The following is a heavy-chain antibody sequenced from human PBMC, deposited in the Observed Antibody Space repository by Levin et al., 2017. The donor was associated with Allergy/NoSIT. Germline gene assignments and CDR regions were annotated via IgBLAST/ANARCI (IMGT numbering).Heavy chain of an antibody. D-gene: IGHD3-9*01. Sequence: SVKVSCKASGGTFSSYAISWVRQAPGQGLEWMGGIIPIFGTANYAQKFQGRVTITADESTSTAYMELSSLRSEDTAVYYCARGGDYDILTGYYPPQTLYYGMDVWGQGTTVTVSS. V-gene: IGHV1-69*13. J-gene: IGHJ6*02. CDR2: IIPIFGTA. CDR1: GGTFSSYA. CDR3: ARGGDYDILTGYYPPQTLYYGMDV.